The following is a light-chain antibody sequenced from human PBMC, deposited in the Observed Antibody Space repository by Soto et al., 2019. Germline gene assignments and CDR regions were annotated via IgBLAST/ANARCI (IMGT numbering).Light chain of an antibody. CDR1: SSDVGRNNL. CDR2: EGS. V-gene: IGLV2-23*01. CDR3: FSYAGSSTYVV. Sequence: QSALTQPASVSGSPGQSITISCTGTSSDVGRNNLVSWYQQHPGKAPKLMIYEGSKRPSGVSNRFSGSKSGNTDSLTISGFQAYVESYYYSFSYAGSSTYVVFGGGTKFTV. J-gene: IGLJ2*01.